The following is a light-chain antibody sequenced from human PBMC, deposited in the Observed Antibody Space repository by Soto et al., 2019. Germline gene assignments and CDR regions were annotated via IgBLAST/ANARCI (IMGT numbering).Light chain of an antibody. CDR1: ESLVHSNGNTY. Sequence: IVVTQTPLSSPFTPGTPASISCRARESLVHSNGNTYLSWFQQRPGQPPRLLIYKTSNRLSGVPDRFSGSGAGTDFTLKISRVEAEDVGIYYCLQATQFPYTFGQGTKLEIK. V-gene: IGKV2-24*01. CDR3: LQATQFPYT. J-gene: IGKJ2*01. CDR2: KTS.